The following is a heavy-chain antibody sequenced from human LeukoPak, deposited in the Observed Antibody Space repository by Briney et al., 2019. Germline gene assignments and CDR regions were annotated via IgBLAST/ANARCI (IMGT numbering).Heavy chain of an antibody. CDR3: AREANRYCSSTSCYVDY. CDR1: GFTFSSFG. J-gene: IGHJ4*02. Sequence: GGSLRLSCAASGFTFSSFGMNWVRQAPGKGLEWVSYISSSSSLNYYADSVKGRFTISRDNSKNTLYLQMNSLRAEDTAVYYCAREANRYCSSTSCYVDYWGQGTLVTVSS. V-gene: IGHV3-21*04. CDR2: ISSSSSLN. D-gene: IGHD2-2*01.